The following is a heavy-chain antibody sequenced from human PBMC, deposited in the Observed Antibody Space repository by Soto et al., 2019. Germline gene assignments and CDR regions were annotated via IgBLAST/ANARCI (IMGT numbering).Heavy chain of an antibody. CDR2: IYYSGST. CDR1: GGSISSSSYY. D-gene: IGHD6-19*01. CDR3: ARHETSGWHRNYYYYGMDV. J-gene: IGHJ6*02. V-gene: IGHV4-39*01. Sequence: QLQLQESGPGLVKPSETLSLTCTVSGGSISSSSYYWGWIRQPPGKVLEWIGSIYYSGSTYYNPSLKSRVTISVETSKNQFSLKLSSVTAADTAVYYCARHETSGWHRNYYYYGMDVWGQGTTVTVSS.